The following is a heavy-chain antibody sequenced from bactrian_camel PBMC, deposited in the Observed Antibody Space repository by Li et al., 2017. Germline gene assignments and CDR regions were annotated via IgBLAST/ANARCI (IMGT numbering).Heavy chain of an antibody. J-gene: IGHJ4*01. D-gene: IGHD6*01. Sequence: VQLVESGGGSVQTGGSLRLSCIASGNSDSNTCMGWFRQAPGKERTAVAAIDRDGSSIYVDSVKGRFTISQDNALKILYLQLNSLKPEDTARYYCAAGFAMLVRWLLVENEYTSWGQGTQVTVS. CDR1: GNSDSNTC. CDR2: IDRDGSS. CDR3: AAGFAMLVRWLLVENEYTS. V-gene: IGHV3S53*01.